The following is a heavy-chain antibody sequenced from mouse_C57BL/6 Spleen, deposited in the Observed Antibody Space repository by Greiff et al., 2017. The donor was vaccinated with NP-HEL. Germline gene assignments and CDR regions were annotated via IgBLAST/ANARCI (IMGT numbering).Heavy chain of an antibody. V-gene: IGHV1-81*01. Sequence: VKLMESGAELARPGASVKLSCKASGYTFTSYGISWVKQRTGQGLEWIGEIYPRSGNTYYNEKFKGKATLTADKSSSTAYMELRSLTSEDSAVYFCARIGSSSYAMDYWGQGTSVTVSS. J-gene: IGHJ4*01. CDR1: GYTFTSYG. CDR2: IYPRSGNT. D-gene: IGHD1-1*01. CDR3: ARIGSSSYAMDY.